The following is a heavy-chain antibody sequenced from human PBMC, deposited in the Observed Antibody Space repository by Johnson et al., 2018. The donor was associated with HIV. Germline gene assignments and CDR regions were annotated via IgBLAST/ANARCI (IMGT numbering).Heavy chain of an antibody. CDR3: ARASDSYCSADCYGDGFQI. CDR2: IYDGDAT. Sequence: EQLVESGGGVVQPGGSLRLSCAASEFTVSSNYMSWVRQAPGKGLEWVSIIYDGDATYYADPVKGRFTISRDNAKNTLFLQMNSLRAEDTAVYYCARASDSYCSADCYGDGFQISDQGTKVIVSS. D-gene: IGHD2-21*02. J-gene: IGHJ3*02. CDR1: EFTVSSNY. V-gene: IGHV3-53*01.